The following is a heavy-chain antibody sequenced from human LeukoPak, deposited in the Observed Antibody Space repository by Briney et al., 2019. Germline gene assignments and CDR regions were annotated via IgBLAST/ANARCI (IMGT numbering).Heavy chain of an antibody. J-gene: IGHJ6*02. V-gene: IGHV4-61*01. Sequence: SETLSLTCTVSGGSVSSGSYYWSWIRQPPGKGLEWIGYIYYSGSTNYNPSLKSRVTISVDTSKNQFSLKLSSVTAADTAVYYCARDWYYYGMDVWGQGTTVTVSS. CDR3: ARDWYYYGMDV. CDR2: IYYSGST. CDR1: GGSVSSGSYY.